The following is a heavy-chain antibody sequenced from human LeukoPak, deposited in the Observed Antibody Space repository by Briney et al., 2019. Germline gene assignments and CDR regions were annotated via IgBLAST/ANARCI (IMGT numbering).Heavy chain of an antibody. V-gene: IGHV1-46*01. Sequence: GASVKVSCKASGYTFTSYYMHWVRQAPGQGLEWMGIINPSSGSTSYAQKFQGRVAMTRDTSTSTVYMELSSLRSEDTAVYYCARVGGYCTGGTCYNWFDPWGQGTLVTVSS. CDR2: INPSSGST. D-gene: IGHD2-15*01. CDR3: ARVGGYCTGGTCYNWFDP. CDR1: GYTFTSYY. J-gene: IGHJ5*02.